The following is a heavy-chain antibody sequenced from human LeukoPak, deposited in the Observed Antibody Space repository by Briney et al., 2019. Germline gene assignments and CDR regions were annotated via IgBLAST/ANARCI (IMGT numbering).Heavy chain of an antibody. D-gene: IGHD6-19*01. J-gene: IGHJ2*01. V-gene: IGHV4-38-2*02. CDR3: ARDRSSSGWYRYNWYFDL. Sequence: PSETLSLTCTVSGYSVSSGYYWGWIRQPPGKGLEWIGSIYHSGSTYYNPSLKSRVTISVDTSKNQFSLKLSSVTAADTAVYYCARDRSSSGWYRYNWYFDLWGRGTLVTVSS. CDR2: IYHSGST. CDR1: GYSVSSGYY.